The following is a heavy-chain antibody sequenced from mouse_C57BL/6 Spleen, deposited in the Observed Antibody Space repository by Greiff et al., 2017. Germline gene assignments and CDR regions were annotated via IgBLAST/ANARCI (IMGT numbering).Heavy chain of an antibody. J-gene: IGHJ4*01. Sequence: QVRLQQPGADMVRPGSSVKLSCKASGYTFTSYWMAWVKQRPGQGLEWIGNIYPSDSETHYNQKFKVKATLTVDKSSSTAYMQLSSLTSEDSAVYYCARSYGNYLYAMDYWGQGTSVTVSS. CDR2: IYPSDSET. CDR3: ARSYGNYLYAMDY. CDR1: GYTFTSYW. V-gene: IGHV1-61*01. D-gene: IGHD2-1*01.